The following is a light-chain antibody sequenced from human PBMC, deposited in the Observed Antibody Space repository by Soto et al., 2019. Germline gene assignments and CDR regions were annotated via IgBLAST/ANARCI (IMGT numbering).Light chain of an antibody. CDR3: QQYNSYST. CDR2: KAS. V-gene: IGKV1-5*03. CDR1: QSISSW. J-gene: IGKJ1*01. Sequence: DIQMTPSPSPLSASVGARGTIPFRASQSISSWLAWYQQKPGKAPKLLIYKASSLESGVPSRFSGSGSGTEFTLTISSLQPDDFATYYCQQYNSYSTVGQGTKVDIK.